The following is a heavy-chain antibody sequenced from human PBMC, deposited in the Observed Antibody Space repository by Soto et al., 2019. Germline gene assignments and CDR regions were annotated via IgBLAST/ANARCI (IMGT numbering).Heavy chain of an antibody. CDR3: ARDTYGNWRAYLAL. CDR2: LWYDGSNK. D-gene: IGHD4-17*01. CDR1: GFTFSNHA. J-gene: IGHJ2*01. V-gene: IGHV3-33*01. Sequence: QVQLVESGGGVVQPGTSLRLSCAASGFTFSNHAMHWVRQAPGKGLEWVAVLWYDGSNKHYADSVKGGFTISRDNSKSTLYLQMNSLRGEDTAVYYCARDTYGNWRAYLALWGRGTLVTVSS.